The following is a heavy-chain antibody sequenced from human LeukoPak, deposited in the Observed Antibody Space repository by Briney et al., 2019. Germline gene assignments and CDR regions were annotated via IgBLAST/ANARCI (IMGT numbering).Heavy chain of an antibody. CDR3: ASDTPGDPYYYGMDV. D-gene: IGHD7-27*01. Sequence: GGSLRLSCAASGFTFSSYSMNWVRQAPGKGLEWVSSISSSSSYIYYADSVKGRFTISRDNAKNSLYLQMNSLRAEDTAVYYCASDTPGDPYYYGMDVWGQGTTVTVSS. CDR1: GFTFSSYS. V-gene: IGHV3-21*01. J-gene: IGHJ6*02. CDR2: ISSSSSYI.